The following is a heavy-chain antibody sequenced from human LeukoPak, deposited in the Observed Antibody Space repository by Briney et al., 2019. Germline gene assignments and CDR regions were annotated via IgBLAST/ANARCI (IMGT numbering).Heavy chain of an antibody. D-gene: IGHD3-22*01. CDR1: GFTFDDYA. CDR2: ISWNSGSI. Sequence: SRSLRLSCAASGFTFDDYAMHWVRQAPGKGLEWVSGISWNSGSIGYADSVKGRFTISRDNAKNSLYLQMNSLRAEDTALYYCAKTLGGYYSPGYYFDYWGQGTLVTVSS. V-gene: IGHV3-9*01. CDR3: AKTLGGYYSPGYYFDY. J-gene: IGHJ4*02.